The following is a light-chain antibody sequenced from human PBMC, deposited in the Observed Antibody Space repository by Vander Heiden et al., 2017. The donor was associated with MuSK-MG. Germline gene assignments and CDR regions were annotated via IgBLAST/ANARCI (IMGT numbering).Light chain of an antibody. CDR1: QSISNY. J-gene: IGKJ4*01. Sequence: TQRTHSPSSLSASVGDRVTITCRASQSISNYLNWYQQKPGKAPKLLIYDASNLQSGVPSRFRGSGSGTDFTLTISSLQPEDFAAYYCQQSDSTPALTFGGGTKVEIK. CDR2: DAS. CDR3: QQSDSTPALT. V-gene: IGKV1-39*01.